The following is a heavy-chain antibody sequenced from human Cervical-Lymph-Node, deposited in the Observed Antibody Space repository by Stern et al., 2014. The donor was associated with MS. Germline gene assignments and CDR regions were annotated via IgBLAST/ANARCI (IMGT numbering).Heavy chain of an antibody. Sequence: EVQLVESGGGLVQPGGSLRLSCAASGFAFDTYWMSWVRQAPGRGLEWVANIKQDGTEKYYVDSVKGRFTISRDNAKNSLYLQMNSLRDEDTAVYYCARDRRGTAAPTEYFYYGMDVWGQGTTVTVSS. CDR3: ARDRRGTAAPTEYFYYGMDV. J-gene: IGHJ6*02. D-gene: IGHD6-13*01. CDR1: GFAFDTYW. V-gene: IGHV3-7*03. CDR2: IKQDGTEK.